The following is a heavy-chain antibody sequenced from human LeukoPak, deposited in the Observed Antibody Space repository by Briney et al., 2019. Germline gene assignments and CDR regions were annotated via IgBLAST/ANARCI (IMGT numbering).Heavy chain of an antibody. V-gene: IGHV1-8*01. CDR3: ARGVFSVATKRFVPLGY. Sequence: GASVKVSCKASGYTFTSYDINWVRQATGQGLEWMGWMNPNSGNTGYAQKFQGRVTMTRDTSISTAYMELSRLRSDDTAVYYCARGVFSVATKRFVPLGYWGQGTLVTVSS. CDR2: MNPNSGNT. CDR1: GYTFTSYD. D-gene: IGHD4-23*01. J-gene: IGHJ4*02.